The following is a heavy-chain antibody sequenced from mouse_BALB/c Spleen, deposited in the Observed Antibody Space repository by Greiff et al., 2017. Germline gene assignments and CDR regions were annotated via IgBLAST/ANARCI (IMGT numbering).Heavy chain of an antibody. CDR3: ARATATGAVDY. CDR2: ISSGSSTI. D-gene: IGHD1-2*01. CDR1: GFTFSSFG. V-gene: IGHV5-17*02. Sequence: DVKLVESGGGLVQPGGSRKLSCAASGFTFSSFGMHWVRQAPEKGLEWVAYISSGSSTIYYADTVKGRFTISRDNPKKTLFLQMTSLRSEDTAMYYCARATATGAVDYWGQGTSVTVAA. J-gene: IGHJ4*01.